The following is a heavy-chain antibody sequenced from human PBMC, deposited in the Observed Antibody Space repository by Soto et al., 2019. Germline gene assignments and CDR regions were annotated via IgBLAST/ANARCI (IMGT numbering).Heavy chain of an antibody. CDR1: GESFSGYY. J-gene: IGHJ5*02. V-gene: IGHV4-34*01. Sequence: QVQLQQWGAGLLKPSETLSLTCAVYGESFSGYYWSWIRQPPGKGLEWIGEINHSRSTNYNPSRKSRLTISLDTSKHPFSQKLSSMTAADTAVCYCARGEMGFDPWGQGTLVTVSS. CDR2: INHSRST. CDR3: ARGEMGFDP.